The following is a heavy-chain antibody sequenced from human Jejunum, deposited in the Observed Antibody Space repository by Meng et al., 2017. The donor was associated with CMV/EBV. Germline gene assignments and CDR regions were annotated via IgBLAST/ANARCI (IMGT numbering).Heavy chain of an antibody. D-gene: IGHD3-10*01. CDR1: GGSISTDGYY. J-gene: IGHJ4*02. CDR3: ARGVDYYGSGTFFDY. Sequence: GGSISTDGYYWSWIRRHPGKGLEWIGYIYYSGSTYYNPSLRSRVTISVDTSKNQFSLIVSSLTAADTAVYYCARGVDYYGSGTFFDYWGQGTLVTVSS. CDR2: IYYSGST. V-gene: IGHV4-31*02.